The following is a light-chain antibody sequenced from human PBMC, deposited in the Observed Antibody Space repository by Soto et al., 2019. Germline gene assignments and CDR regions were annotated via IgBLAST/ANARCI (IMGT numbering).Light chain of an antibody. Sequence: QSALTQAASVSGCPGQSITISCTGTSSDIGSYNRVSWYQQPPGTAPKLIIYEVNNRPSGVPDRFSGSKSGNTASLTISGLQAEDEADYYCNSFTTSSTYVFGTGTKVTVL. CDR3: NSFTTSSTYV. J-gene: IGLJ1*01. CDR2: EVN. CDR1: SSDIGSYNR. V-gene: IGLV2-18*02.